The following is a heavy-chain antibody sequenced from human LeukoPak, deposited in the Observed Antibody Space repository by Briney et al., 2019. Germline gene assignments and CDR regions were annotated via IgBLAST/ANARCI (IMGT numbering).Heavy chain of an antibody. CDR2: LNSDVSGT. J-gene: IGHJ4*02. Sequence: PGGSLRLSCAASGFTFSNYWMHWVRQAPGKGLVWVSRLNSDVSGTAYADSVKGRFTISRDNAKNTLYLQMNSLRAEDTAVYYCARGSSANPAQMLRGVLDYWGQGTLVTVSS. CDR3: ARGSSANPAQMLRGVLDY. V-gene: IGHV3-74*01. CDR1: GFTFSNYW. D-gene: IGHD3-10*01.